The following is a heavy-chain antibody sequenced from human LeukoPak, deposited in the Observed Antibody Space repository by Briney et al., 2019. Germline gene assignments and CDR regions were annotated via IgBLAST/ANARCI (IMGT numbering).Heavy chain of an antibody. D-gene: IGHD3-10*01. V-gene: IGHV4-39*01. CDR3: ARQVVGIQGDAFDY. CDR1: GGSISGSSYY. CDR2: IYFDGTT. J-gene: IGHJ4*02. Sequence: PSETLSLTCTVSGGSISGSSYYWGWIRQTPGKGLEWFASIYFDGTTYYNPTLKSRVTISVDTSKNQFYLRVTSVTAADTAVYYCARQVVGIQGDAFDYWGQGALVTVSS.